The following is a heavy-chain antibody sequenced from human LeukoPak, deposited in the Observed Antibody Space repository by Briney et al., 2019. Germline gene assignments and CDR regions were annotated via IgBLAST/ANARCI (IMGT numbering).Heavy chain of an antibody. Sequence: KSGGSLRLSCAASGVTFSSYSMNWVRQAPGKGLEWVSSISSSSSFIYYADSMKGRFTISRDNAKNSLYLQMNSLRPEDTAVYYCARDFSGLGDAFDIWGQGTMVTVSS. V-gene: IGHV3-21*01. CDR1: GVTFSSYS. CDR2: ISSSSSFI. D-gene: IGHD2/OR15-2a*01. J-gene: IGHJ3*02. CDR3: ARDFSGLGDAFDI.